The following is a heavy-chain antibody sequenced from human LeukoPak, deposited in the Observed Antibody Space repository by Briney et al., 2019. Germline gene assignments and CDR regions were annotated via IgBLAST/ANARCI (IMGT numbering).Heavy chain of an antibody. Sequence: GSVKVSCKASGYTFTSYGISWVRQAPGQEGEGLGGISASNGNTNYAQKLQGRVTMTTDTSTSTAYMELRSLRSDDTAVYYCARGSPRALRYFDWHKNYYYYGMDVWGKGTTVTVSS. CDR2: ISASNGNT. CDR3: ARGSPRALRYFDWHKNYYYYGMDV. J-gene: IGHJ6*04. V-gene: IGHV1-18*04. D-gene: IGHD3-9*01. CDR1: GYTFTSYG.